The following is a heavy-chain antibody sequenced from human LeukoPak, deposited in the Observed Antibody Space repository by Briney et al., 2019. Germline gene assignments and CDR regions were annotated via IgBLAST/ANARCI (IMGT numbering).Heavy chain of an antibody. CDR2: IRKDGGDI. J-gene: IGHJ4*02. CDR3: ARDAFGDFSY. Sequence: GGSLRLSCVGSGLSLGNYWMDWVRQAPGKGPEWVANIRKDGGDIHYVDSVKGRFTISRDNAKNSVYLQMHRLRAEDTAVYYCARDAFGDFSYWGQGILVTVSS. V-gene: IGHV3-7*01. CDR1: GLSLGNYW. D-gene: IGHD3-10*01.